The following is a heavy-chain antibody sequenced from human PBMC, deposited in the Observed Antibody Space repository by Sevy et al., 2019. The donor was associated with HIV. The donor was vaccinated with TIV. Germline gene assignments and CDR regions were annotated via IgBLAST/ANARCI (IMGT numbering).Heavy chain of an antibody. J-gene: IGHJ4*01. Sequence: GGSLRLSCVVSGFTSRSYAMSWVRQAPGKGLEWVSGISGGGESTDYADYVKGRFSISRDNSKNTLYMQMNSLRVEDTAVYYCAKDTAGWLRSTFDYRGQGTLVIVSS. CDR1: GFTSRSYA. D-gene: IGHD5-12*01. CDR2: ISGGGEST. CDR3: AKDTAGWLRSTFDY. V-gene: IGHV3-23*01.